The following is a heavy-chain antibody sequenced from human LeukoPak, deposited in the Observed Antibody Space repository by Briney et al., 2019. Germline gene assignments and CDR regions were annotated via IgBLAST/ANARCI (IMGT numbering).Heavy chain of an antibody. CDR1: GFTFSSYS. D-gene: IGHD6-25*01. J-gene: IGHJ3*02. CDR3: AKPGGPGIAARGAFDM. CDR2: ISGPGTST. V-gene: IGHV3-23*01. Sequence: QPGGSLRLSCAASGFTFSSYSMNWVRQAPGKGLEWLAAISGPGTSTYYADSVRGRFTISRDNSKNTLYLEMNSLRVADTALYYCAKPGGPGIAARGAFDMWGQGTMVTVSS.